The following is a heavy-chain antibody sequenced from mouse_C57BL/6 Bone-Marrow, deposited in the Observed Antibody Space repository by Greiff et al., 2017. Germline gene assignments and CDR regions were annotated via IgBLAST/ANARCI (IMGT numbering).Heavy chain of an antibody. D-gene: IGHD2-4*01. CDR1: GYTFTSYW. V-gene: IGHV1-55*01. CDR2: IYPGSGST. CDR3: ARRDYDYDSDYFDY. Sequence: QVQLKQPGAELVKPGASVKMSCKASGYTFTSYWITWVKQRPGQGLEWIGDIYPGSGSTNYNEKFKSKATLTVDTSSSTAYMQLSSLTSEDSAVYYCARRDYDYDSDYFDYWGQGTTLTVSS. J-gene: IGHJ2*01.